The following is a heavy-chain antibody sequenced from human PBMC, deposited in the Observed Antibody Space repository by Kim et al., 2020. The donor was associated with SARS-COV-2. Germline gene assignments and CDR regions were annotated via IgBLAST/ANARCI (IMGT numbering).Heavy chain of an antibody. CDR1: GFTFSSYA. CDR2: ISGSGGST. D-gene: IGHD3-22*01. Sequence: GGSLRLSCAASGFTFSSYAMSWVRQAPGKGLEWVSAISGSGGSTYYADSVKGRFTISRDNSKNTLYLQMNSLRAEDTAVYYCAKDSGITMIVVDLYYFDYWGQGTLVTVSS. V-gene: IGHV3-23*01. J-gene: IGHJ4*02. CDR3: AKDSGITMIVVDLYYFDY.